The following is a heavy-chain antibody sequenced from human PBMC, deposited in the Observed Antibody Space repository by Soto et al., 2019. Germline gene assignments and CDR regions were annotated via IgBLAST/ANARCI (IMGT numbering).Heavy chain of an antibody. V-gene: IGHV4-59*01. CDR1: GGPISSDY. J-gene: IGHJ4*02. D-gene: IGHD2-15*01. Sequence: SETLSLTCVVSGGPISSDYWSWLRQPPGKGLEWIGFIHYTGTTRYNPSLKSRLTISLDRSKNQFSLNLNSVTAADTAVYYCAKGAGWYTFWGQGTLVTVSA. CDR2: IHYTGTT. CDR3: AKGAGWYTF.